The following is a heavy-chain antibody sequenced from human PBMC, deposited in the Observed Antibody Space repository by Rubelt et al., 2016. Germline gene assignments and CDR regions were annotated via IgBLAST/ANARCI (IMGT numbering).Heavy chain of an antibody. J-gene: IGHJ6*02. V-gene: IGHV3-30*18. CDR2: ISYDGRDK. Sequence: VRQAPGKGLEWVAVISYDGRDKKLEDSVKDRFTISRDNSKNTLYLQMNSLRAEDTAIYYCAKLTSGIRGGMDVWGQGTTVTVS. D-gene: IGHD1-14*01. CDR3: AKLTSGIRGGMDV.